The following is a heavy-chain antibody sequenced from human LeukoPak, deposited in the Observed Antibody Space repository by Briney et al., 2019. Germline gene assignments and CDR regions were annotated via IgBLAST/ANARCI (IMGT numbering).Heavy chain of an antibody. V-gene: IGHV3-7*01. CDR1: RFTFSSFW. J-gene: IGHJ4*02. CDR2: IKDDGRQK. D-gene: IGHD2-2*01. CDR3: ARDASRGFDN. Sequence: PGGSLRLSCAPSRFTFSSFWMTWVRQAPGKGLEWVASIKDDGRQKYYVDSVKGRFTVSRDNAKDSVYLQMNSLRAEDTALYYCARDASRGFDNWGQGTLVTVSS.